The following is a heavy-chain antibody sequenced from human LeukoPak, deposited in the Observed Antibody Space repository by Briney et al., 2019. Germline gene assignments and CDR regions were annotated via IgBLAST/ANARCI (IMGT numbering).Heavy chain of an antibody. D-gene: IGHD6-13*01. V-gene: IGHV4-59*01. CDR1: GGSISDYW. CDR2: IYFSGST. Sequence: SEILSLTCTVSGGSISDYWWSWIRQPPGKGLEWIGCIYFSGSTNYNPSLMSRVSISVDASNNHFSLKLSSVTAADTAVYYCARGRSSWSHWGQGALVTVSS. CDR3: ARGRSSWSH. J-gene: IGHJ1*01.